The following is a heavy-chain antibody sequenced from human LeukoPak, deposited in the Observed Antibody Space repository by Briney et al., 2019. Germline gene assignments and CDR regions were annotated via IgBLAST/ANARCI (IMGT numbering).Heavy chain of an antibody. CDR1: GFTFSTFA. CDR3: ARSGRGVDSFYFYMDV. V-gene: IGHV3-21*01. J-gene: IGHJ6*03. D-gene: IGHD3-10*01. Sequence: GGSLRVSCVASGFTFSTFAMSWVRQAPGKALEWVSSIGGSGTYTNYADSVKGRFTISRDNAKNSLYLQMNSLRAEDTAVYYCARSGRGVDSFYFYMDVWGKGTTVTVSS. CDR2: IGGSGTYT.